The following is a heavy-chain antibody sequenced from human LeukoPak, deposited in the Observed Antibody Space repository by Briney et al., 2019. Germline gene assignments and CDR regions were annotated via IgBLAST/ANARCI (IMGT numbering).Heavy chain of an antibody. J-gene: IGHJ4*02. Sequence: PSETLSLTCTVSGGSISSGGYYWSWIRQHPGKGLEWIGYIYYSGSTYYNPSLKSRVTISVDTSKNQFSLKLSSVTAADTAVYSCAREWSSYGRIDYWGQGTLVTVSS. D-gene: IGHD5-18*01. CDR1: GGSISSGGYY. V-gene: IGHV4-31*03. CDR3: AREWSSYGRIDY. CDR2: IYYSGST.